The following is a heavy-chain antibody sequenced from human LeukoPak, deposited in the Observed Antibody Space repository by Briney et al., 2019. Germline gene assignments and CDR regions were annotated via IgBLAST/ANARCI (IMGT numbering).Heavy chain of an antibody. V-gene: IGHV3-30*18. CDR1: GFTFNSYA. CDR2: ISNDGSNK. Sequence: GGSLRLSCAASGFTFNSYAMYWVRQAPGKGLEWVVVISNDGSNKYYADSVKGRFTISRDNSKNTLYLQMNSLRAEDTAVYYCAKHYYDSSGYEAHDAFNIWGQGTMVTVSS. CDR3: AKHYYDSSGYEAHDAFNI. J-gene: IGHJ3*02. D-gene: IGHD3-22*01.